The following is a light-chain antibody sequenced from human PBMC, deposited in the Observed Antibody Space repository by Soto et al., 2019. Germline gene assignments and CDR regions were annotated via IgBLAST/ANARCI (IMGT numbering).Light chain of an antibody. V-gene: IGKV1-5*03. CDR2: TAS. J-gene: IGKJ1*01. CDR3: QQYTDSRT. Sequence: IPMTPSPSTLSASIGDRVTITCRASQSISNWLAWYQQKPGTAPNLLIYTASSLESGVPSRFSGSGSGTESTPTISSLQPDDFAVYYCQQYTDSRTVGQGTKVDIK. CDR1: QSISNW.